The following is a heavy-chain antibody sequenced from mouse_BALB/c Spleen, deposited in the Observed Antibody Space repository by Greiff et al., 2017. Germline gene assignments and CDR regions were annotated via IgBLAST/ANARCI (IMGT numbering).Heavy chain of an antibody. J-gene: IGHJ1*01. Sequence: EVHLVESGGGLVKLGGSLKLSCAASGFTFSSYYMSWVRQTPEKRLEWVAEISSGGSYTYYPDTVTGRFTISRDNAKNTLYLEMSSLRSEDTAMYYCARDYYGSSFLRWYFDVWGAGTTVTVSS. CDR1: GFTFSSYY. V-gene: IGHV5-9-4*01. D-gene: IGHD1-1*01. CDR3: ARDYYGSSFLRWYFDV. CDR2: ISSGGSYT.